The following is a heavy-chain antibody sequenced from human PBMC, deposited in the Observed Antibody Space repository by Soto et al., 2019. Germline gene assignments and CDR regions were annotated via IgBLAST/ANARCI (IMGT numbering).Heavy chain of an antibody. CDR3: ARDSSPYCSSTSCYKVSAFDI. Sequence: SETLSLTCTVSGGSISSYYWSWIRQPPGKGLEWIGYIYYSGSTNYNPSLKSRVTISVDTSKNQFSLKLSSVTAADTAVYYCARDSSPYCSSTSCYKVSAFDIWGQGTMVTVSS. CDR2: IYYSGST. V-gene: IGHV4-59*01. CDR1: GGSISSYY. D-gene: IGHD2-2*02. J-gene: IGHJ3*02.